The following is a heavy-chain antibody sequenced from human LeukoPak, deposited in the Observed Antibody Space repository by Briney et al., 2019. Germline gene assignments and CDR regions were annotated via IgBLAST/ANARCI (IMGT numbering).Heavy chain of an antibody. D-gene: IGHD1-26*01. V-gene: IGHV3-64D*09. CDR2: INGKGGRT. Sequence: PGRCLRPSCSADGLTFSRDARDCVRQAPGKGLEYVSGINGKGGRTHFADSVKGRFTISSDNSKNTVYLQMSSLRAEDTAVYYWVKDLRGSYTFEYWGQGILVTVSS. J-gene: IGHJ4*02. CDR1: GLTFSRDA. CDR3: VKDLRGSYTFEY.